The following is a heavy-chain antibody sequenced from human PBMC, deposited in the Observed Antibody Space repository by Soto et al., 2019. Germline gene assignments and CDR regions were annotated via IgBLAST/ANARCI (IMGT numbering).Heavy chain of an antibody. CDR2: ISATAGST. D-gene: IGHD5-18*01. CDR1: GFTFGSFG. J-gene: IGHJ4*02. V-gene: IGHV3-23*01. CDR3: AKDRGFSYGYGFDY. Sequence: EVQLLESGGGLVQPGGSLRLSCAASGFTFGSFGMSWVRQAPGKGLEWVSAISATAGSTYYANSVKGRFTFSRDNSKNPLYLQMNSLRAADTAVYYCAKDRGFSYGYGFDYWGQGTLVTVSS.